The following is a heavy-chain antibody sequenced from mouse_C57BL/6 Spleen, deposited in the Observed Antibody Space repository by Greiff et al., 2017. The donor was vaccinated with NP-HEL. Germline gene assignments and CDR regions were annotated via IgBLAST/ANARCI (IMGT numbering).Heavy chain of an antibody. CDR1: GFTFSNYW. V-gene: IGHV6-3*01. CDR2: IRLKSDNYAT. D-gene: IGHD2-12*01. J-gene: IGHJ3*01. Sequence: EVQLQQSGGGLVQPGGSMKLSCVASGFTFSNYWMNWVRQSPEKGLEWVAQIRLKSDNYATHYAESVKGRFTISRDDSKSSVYLQMNNLRAEDTGIYYCTGQRYDWFAYWGQGTLVTVSA. CDR3: TGQRYDWFAY.